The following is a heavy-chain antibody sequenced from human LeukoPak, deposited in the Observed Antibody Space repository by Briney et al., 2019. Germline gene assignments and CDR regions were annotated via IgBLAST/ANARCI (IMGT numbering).Heavy chain of an antibody. J-gene: IGHJ4*02. Sequence: VASVKVSCKASVYTFTGYYMHWVRQAPGQGLEWMGWINPNSGGTNYAQKLQGRVTMTTDTSTSTAYMELRSLRSDDTAVYYCATISGARLVDFDYWGQGTLVTVSS. CDR3: ATISGARLVDFDY. CDR2: INPNSGGT. CDR1: VYTFTGYY. D-gene: IGHD6-6*01. V-gene: IGHV1-2*02.